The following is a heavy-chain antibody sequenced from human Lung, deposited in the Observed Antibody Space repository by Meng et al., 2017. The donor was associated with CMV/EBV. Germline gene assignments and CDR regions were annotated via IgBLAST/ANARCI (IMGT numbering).Heavy chain of an antibody. Sequence: SXKISXAASGFTFNTYAMHWVRQAPGKGLEWVAVISYDGSNKYTADSVQGRLTISRDNSKNNLYLQMNSLTVEDTAVYYCARVRFQLLPYYYYYYGMDVWGQGTXVTVSS. V-gene: IGHV3-30*04. J-gene: IGHJ6*02. D-gene: IGHD2-2*01. CDR1: GFTFNTYA. CDR3: ARVRFQLLPYYYYYYGMDV. CDR2: ISYDGSNK.